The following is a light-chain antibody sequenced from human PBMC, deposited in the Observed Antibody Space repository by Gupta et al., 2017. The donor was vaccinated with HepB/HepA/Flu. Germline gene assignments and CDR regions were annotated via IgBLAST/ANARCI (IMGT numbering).Light chain of an antibody. Sequence: EIVLTQSPGTLSLSPGERATLSCRASQSVSSSFLAWHQQKPGQDPRLLIYDASSRATGIPDRFSGSGSGTDFTLTISRLEPEDFAVYFCQQYGSSPQTFGQGTKVEIK. CDR1: QSVSSSF. V-gene: IGKV3-20*01. J-gene: IGKJ1*01. CDR3: QQYGSSPQT. CDR2: DAS.